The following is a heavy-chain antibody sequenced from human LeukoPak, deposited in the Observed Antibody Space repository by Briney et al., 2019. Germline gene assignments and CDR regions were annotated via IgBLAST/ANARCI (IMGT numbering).Heavy chain of an antibody. V-gene: IGHV3-48*01. CDR2: ISIISSTI. Sequence: GGSLRLSCAASGFTFGSYHTNWVRQAPGKGLEWVSYISIISSTIYYADSVKGRFTISRDDAKNSVYLQMNSLRAEDTAVYYCARTYERDLDSWGQGTLVTVSS. J-gene: IGHJ4*02. CDR3: ARTYERDLDS. CDR1: GFTFGSYH. D-gene: IGHD5-12*01.